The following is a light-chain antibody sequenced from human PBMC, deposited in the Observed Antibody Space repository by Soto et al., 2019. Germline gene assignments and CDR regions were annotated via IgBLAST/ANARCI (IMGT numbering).Light chain of an antibody. V-gene: IGKV1-8*01. Sequence: AIRMTQSPSSFTASTGDRVTITCRASQGISSYLAWYQQKPGKAPKLLIYAASTLQSGVPSRFSGSGSGTDFTLTISSLQPEDFATYYCQQSYSTPRTFGQGTKVDIK. CDR2: AAS. J-gene: IGKJ1*01. CDR1: QGISSY. CDR3: QQSYSTPRT.